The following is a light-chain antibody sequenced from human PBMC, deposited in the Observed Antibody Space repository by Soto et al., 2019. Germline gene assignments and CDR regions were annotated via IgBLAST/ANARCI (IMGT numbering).Light chain of an antibody. V-gene: IGKV1-5*03. J-gene: IGKJ1*01. Sequence: DIQMTQSPSTLSASVGDRVTITCRASQSVNNRLAWYQQKPGKAPKLLIYRASSLESGLPSRFSGSGSRTEFTLTISSLQPDDFATYYCQQFNSYSQTFGQGTKLEIK. CDR1: QSVNNR. CDR2: RAS. CDR3: QQFNSYSQT.